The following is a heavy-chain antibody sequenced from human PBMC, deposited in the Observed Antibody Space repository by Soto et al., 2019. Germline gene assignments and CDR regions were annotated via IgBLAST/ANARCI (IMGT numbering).Heavy chain of an antibody. Sequence: EVQLVESGGGLVQPGGSLRLSCAASGFTFSSYWMNWVRQAPGKGLEWVANIKQDGSEKYYVDSVEGRFTISRDNTKNSLYLQMNSLRAEDTAEYYCASRVYSSSWSLFDYWGQGTLVTVSS. CDR1: GFTFSSYW. J-gene: IGHJ4*02. V-gene: IGHV3-7*01. D-gene: IGHD6-13*01. CDR2: IKQDGSEK. CDR3: ASRVYSSSWSLFDY.